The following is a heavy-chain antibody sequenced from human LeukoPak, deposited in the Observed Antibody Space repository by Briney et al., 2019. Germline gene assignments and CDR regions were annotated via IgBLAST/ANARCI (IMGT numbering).Heavy chain of an antibody. J-gene: IGHJ4*02. D-gene: IGHD1-26*01. Sequence: GESLKISCKGSGYSFTSYWIGWVRQMPGKGLEWMGIIYPGDSDTRYSPSFQGQVTISADKSISTAYLQCSSLKASDTAMYYCARLYSGSYYPFDYWGQGTLVTVSS. CDR1: GYSFTSYW. V-gene: IGHV5-51*01. CDR3: ARLYSGSYYPFDY. CDR2: IYPGDSDT.